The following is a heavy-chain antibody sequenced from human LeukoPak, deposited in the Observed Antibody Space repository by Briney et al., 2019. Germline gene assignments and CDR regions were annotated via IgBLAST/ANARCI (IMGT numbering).Heavy chain of an antibody. Sequence: GGSLRLSCVASGFTFSTYGMNWVRQAPGKGLEWVSGISWNSGSIGYADSVKGRFTISRDNAKNSLYLQMNSLRAEDTALYYCAKATLPSSGYYSTLDYWGQGTLITVSS. J-gene: IGHJ4*02. CDR3: AKATLPSSGYYSTLDY. D-gene: IGHD3-22*01. CDR1: GFTFSTYG. V-gene: IGHV3-9*01. CDR2: ISWNSGSI.